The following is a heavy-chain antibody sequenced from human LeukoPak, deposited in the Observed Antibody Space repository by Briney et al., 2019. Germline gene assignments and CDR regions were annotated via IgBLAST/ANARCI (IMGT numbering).Heavy chain of an antibody. D-gene: IGHD4-17*01. CDR3: AKNKGYGDPCPDFDY. CDR1: GGSISSSSYY. Sequence: SETLSLTCTVSGGSISSSSYYWGWIRQPPGKGLEWFGSIYYSGSTYYIQSLKSRVTISSETSKKHFSMKLSSVTAADTAVYYRAKNKGYGDPCPDFDYWGQGTLVTVSS. CDR2: IYYSGST. V-gene: IGHV4-39*01. J-gene: IGHJ4*02.